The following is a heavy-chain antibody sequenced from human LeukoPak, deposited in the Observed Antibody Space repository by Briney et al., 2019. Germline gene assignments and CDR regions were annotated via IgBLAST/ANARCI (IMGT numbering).Heavy chain of an antibody. CDR1: GGSISSSGYS. J-gene: IGHJ4*02. CDR2: IYHSGST. Sequence: PSQTQSLTCAVSGGSISSSGYSWIWIRQPPGKGLEWIGYIYHSGSTYYNPSLKSRVTISVDRSKNQFSLKLSSVTAADTAVYYCATAGHYGDTAYWGQGTLVTVSS. D-gene: IGHD4-17*01. CDR3: ATAGHYGDTAY. V-gene: IGHV4-30-2*01.